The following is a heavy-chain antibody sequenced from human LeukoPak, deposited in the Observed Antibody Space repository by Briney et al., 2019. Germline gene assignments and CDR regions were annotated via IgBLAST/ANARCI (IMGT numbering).Heavy chain of an antibody. V-gene: IGHV1-2*02. CDR2: INPNSGGT. D-gene: IGHD6-19*01. CDR3: ARGMAVAGLGYYYYMDV. CDR1: GYTFTGYY. J-gene: IGHJ6*03. Sequence: ASVKVSCKASGYTFTGYYMHWVRQAPGQGLERMGWINPNSGGTNYAQKFQGRVTMTRDTSISTAYMELSRLRSDDTAVYYCARGMAVAGLGYYYYMDVWGKGTTVTISS.